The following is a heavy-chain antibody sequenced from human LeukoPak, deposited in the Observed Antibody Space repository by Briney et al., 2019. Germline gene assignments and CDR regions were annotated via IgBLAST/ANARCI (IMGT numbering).Heavy chain of an antibody. Sequence: GESLKISCKGSGYSFTSYWIGRVRQMPGKGLEWMGIIYPGDSDTRYSPSFRGQVTISADKSISTAYLQWSSLKASDTAMYYCARRYYGSGSYYNWFDPWGQGTLVTVSS. CDR2: IYPGDSDT. CDR3: ARRYYGSGSYYNWFDP. D-gene: IGHD3-10*01. J-gene: IGHJ5*02. V-gene: IGHV5-51*01. CDR1: GYSFTSYW.